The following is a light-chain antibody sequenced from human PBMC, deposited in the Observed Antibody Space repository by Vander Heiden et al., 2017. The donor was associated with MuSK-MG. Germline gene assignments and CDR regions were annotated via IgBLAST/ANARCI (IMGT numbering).Light chain of an antibody. CDR3: CSYRGTNTFV. CDR2: DVT. CDR1: SGDVGGYDS. Sequence: QSALTQPAPVSGSPGQSITISCTGTSGDVGGYDSVSWYQQHPGKPPKLMIYDVTIRPSGVFNRFSGSKSGNTAFLTISGLQAEDEADYYCCSYRGTNTFVFGGGTKLTVL. V-gene: IGLV2-14*01. J-gene: IGLJ3*02.